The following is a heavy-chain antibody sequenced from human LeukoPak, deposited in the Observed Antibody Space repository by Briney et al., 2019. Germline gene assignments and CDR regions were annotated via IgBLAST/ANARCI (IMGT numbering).Heavy chain of an antibody. CDR2: IYYSGST. Sequence: AETLSLTCTVSGDSVSSYYWRWLRQPPGKGLEWLGYIYYSGSTNFNPSLKRRVTISIDTSKNQFSLKLSSVTAADTAVYYCARQGLGYCSSNSCYNFDFWGQGTLVTVSS. CDR3: ARQGLGYCSSNSCYNFDF. CDR1: GDSVSSYY. D-gene: IGHD2-2*01. V-gene: IGHV4-59*08. J-gene: IGHJ4*02.